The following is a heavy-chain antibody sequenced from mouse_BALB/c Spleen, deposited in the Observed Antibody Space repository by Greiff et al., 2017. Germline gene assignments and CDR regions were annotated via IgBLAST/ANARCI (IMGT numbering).Heavy chain of an antibody. CDR2: IYPGDGDT. CDR3: VRQLGLRGPDAMDY. V-gene: IGHV1-82*01. J-gene: IGHJ4*01. CDR1: GYAFSSSW. D-gene: IGHD3-1*01. Sequence: QVQLKQSGPELVKPGASVKISCKASGYAFSSSWMNWVKQRPGQGLEWIGRIYPGDGDTNYNGKFKGKATLTADKSSSTAFMQLSILTSVDSAVYFGVRQLGLRGPDAMDYWGQGTSVTVSS.